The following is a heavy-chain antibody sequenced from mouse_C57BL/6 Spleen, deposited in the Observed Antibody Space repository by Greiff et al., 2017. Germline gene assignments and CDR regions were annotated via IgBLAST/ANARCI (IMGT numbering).Heavy chain of an antibody. CDR1: GFSFNTYA. Sequence: EVMLVESGGGLVQPKGSLKLSCAASGFSFNTYAMNWVRQAPGKGLEWVARIRSKSNNYATYYADSVKDRFTISRDDSESMLYLQMNNLKTEDTAMYYCVRHVPYYYGSSYGYFDVWGTGTTVTVSS. CDR2: IRSKSNNYAT. J-gene: IGHJ1*03. CDR3: VRHVPYYYGSSYGYFDV. D-gene: IGHD1-1*01. V-gene: IGHV10-1*01.